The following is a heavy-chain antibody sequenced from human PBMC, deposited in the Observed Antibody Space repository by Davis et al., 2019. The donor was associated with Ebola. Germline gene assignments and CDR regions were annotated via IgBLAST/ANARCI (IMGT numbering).Heavy chain of an antibody. CDR1: GFSFSTYW. Sequence: PGGSLRLSCAASGFSFSTYWMCWVRQAPGKGLEWVANIKEDGRETYYVDSVRGRFTISRDNAKNSLYLQMNSLKEEDTAVYYCARDRREAEAGPWGQGTLVNVSS. J-gene: IGHJ5*02. CDR3: ARDRREAEAGP. D-gene: IGHD6-13*01. CDR2: IKEDGRET. V-gene: IGHV3-7*01.